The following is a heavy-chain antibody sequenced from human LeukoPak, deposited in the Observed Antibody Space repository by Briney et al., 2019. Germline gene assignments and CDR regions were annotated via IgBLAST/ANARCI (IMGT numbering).Heavy chain of an antibody. D-gene: IGHD6-19*01. CDR2: ISYDGSNT. CDR1: GFTFSSYG. CDR3: AKDPFSCRSSGCHGIDY. Sequence: GGSLRLSCAASGFTFSSYGMHWVRQAPGKGLEWVAVISYDGSNTYYADSVKGRFTISRDNSRNTLYLQMNSLRAEDTALYYCAKDPFSCRSSGCHGIDYWGQGTLVTVSS. V-gene: IGHV3-30*18. J-gene: IGHJ4*02.